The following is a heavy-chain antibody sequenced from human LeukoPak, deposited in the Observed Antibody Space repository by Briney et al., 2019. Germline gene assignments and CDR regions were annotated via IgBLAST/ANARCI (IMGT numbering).Heavy chain of an antibody. J-gene: IGHJ6*02. CDR2: IWYDGSNK. D-gene: IGHD2-21*02. V-gene: IGHV3-33*01. CDR1: GFTFSSYG. CDR3: ARSDQYYYYYYGMDV. Sequence: GGSLKLSCAASGFTFSSYGMHWVRQAPGKGLEWVAVIWYDGSNKYYADSVKGRFTISRDNSKNTLYLQMNSLRAEDTAVYYCARSDQYYYYYYGMDVWGQGTTVTVSS.